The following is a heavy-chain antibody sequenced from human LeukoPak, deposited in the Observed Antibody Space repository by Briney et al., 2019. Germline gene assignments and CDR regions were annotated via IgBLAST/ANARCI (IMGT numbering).Heavy chain of an antibody. CDR1: GYTFTSHH. CDR2: MNPDTGNT. Sequence: ASVKVSYKASGYTFTSHHINWVRQATGQGLEWMGWMNPDTGNTVYAQKFQGRDTMTWDTSISTAYMELGGLRSEDTAVYYCARGRPTNLGGIYWGQGTLVTVSS. J-gene: IGHJ4*02. CDR3: ARGRPTNLGGIY. D-gene: IGHD7-27*01. V-gene: IGHV1-8*01.